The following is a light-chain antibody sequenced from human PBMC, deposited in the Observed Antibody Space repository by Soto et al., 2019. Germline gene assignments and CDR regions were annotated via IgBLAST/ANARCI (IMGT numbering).Light chain of an antibody. V-gene: IGLV3-21*04. Sequence: SSELTQPPSVSVAPGKTARITCGGNDIGSKSVHWYQQKPGQAPVLVINYDSDRPSGIPERFSGSNSGNPATLTISRVEAGDEADYYCQVWDSRSDHVVFGGGTKVTVL. CDR2: YDS. J-gene: IGLJ2*01. CDR3: QVWDSRSDHVV. CDR1: DIGSKS.